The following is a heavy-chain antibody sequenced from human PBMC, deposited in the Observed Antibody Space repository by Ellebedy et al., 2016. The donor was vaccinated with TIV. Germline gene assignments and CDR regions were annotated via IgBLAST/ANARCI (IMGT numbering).Heavy chain of an antibody. J-gene: IGHJ4*02. Sequence: PGGSLRLSCVDSGLTFSRYWMGWVRQTPGRGLEWVANIKHDGSDKNYVDSVKGRFTISRDNAKNSLYLQMNSLSADDTAVYYCARGSGYCSSTSCSGETDWGQGTPVTVSS. V-gene: IGHV3-7*03. CDR2: IKHDGSDK. D-gene: IGHD2-2*01. CDR3: ARGSGYCSSTSCSGETD. CDR1: GLTFSRYW.